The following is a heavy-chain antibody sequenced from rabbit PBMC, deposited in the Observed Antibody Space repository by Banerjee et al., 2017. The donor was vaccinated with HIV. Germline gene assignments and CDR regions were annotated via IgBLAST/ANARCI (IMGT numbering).Heavy chain of an antibody. D-gene: IGHD1-1*01. CDR2: IYISSDTT. CDR1: GFTLSSNYW. V-gene: IGHV1S40*01. CDR3: ARYVSGGGGFDL. Sequence: QSLEESGGDLVKPGASLTLTCKASGFTLSSNYWIYWVRQAPGKGLEWIGCIYISSDTTWYARWAKGRFTISKTSSTTVTLQMTSLTVVDTATYFCARYVSGGGGFDLWGPGTLVTVS. J-gene: IGHJ4*01.